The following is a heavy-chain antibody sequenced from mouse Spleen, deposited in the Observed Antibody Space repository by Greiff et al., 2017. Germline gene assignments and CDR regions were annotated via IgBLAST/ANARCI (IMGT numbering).Heavy chain of an antibody. CDR3: ARGYGKGDYFDY. D-gene: IGHD2-10*02. V-gene: IGHV1-69*01. CDR1: GYTFTSYW. CDR2: IDPSDSYT. J-gene: IGHJ2*01. Sequence: QVQLQQPGAELVMPGASVKLSCKASGYTFTSYWMHWVKQRPGQGLEWIGEIDPSDSYTNYNQKFKGKATLTVDKSSSTAYMQLSSLTSEDSAVYYCARGYGKGDYFDYWGQGTTLTVSS.